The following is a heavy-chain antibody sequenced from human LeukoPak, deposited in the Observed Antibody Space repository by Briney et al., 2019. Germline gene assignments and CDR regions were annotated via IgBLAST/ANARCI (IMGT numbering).Heavy chain of an antibody. CDR1: GYIFTAYY. Sequence: ASVKVSCKASGYIFTAYYMHWLRQAPGQGLEWMGWINPNSGGTHYAQKFQGRVTMTRDTSISTVYMELSRLRSDDTAMYHCARADCTSPNCYNDYYYMDVWGKGTTVTVSS. J-gene: IGHJ6*03. D-gene: IGHD2-2*01. CDR2: INPNSGGT. V-gene: IGHV1-2*02. CDR3: ARADCTSPNCYNDYYYMDV.